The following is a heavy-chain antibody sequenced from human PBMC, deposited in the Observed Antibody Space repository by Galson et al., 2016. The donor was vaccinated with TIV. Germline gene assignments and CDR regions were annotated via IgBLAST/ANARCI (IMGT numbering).Heavy chain of an antibody. CDR1: GFTFASYA. J-gene: IGHJ4*02. CDR2: IRENGGRK. Sequence: SLRLSCSASGFTFASYAMTWVRQAPGKGLRWGSTIRENGGRKYYVDSVKGRFTSSQDESTNPLYLEMNPLRADDTALLYCGQEVGARGWYTVENWGQGNLVTVAS. V-gene: IGHV3-23*01. D-gene: IGHD6-19*01. CDR3: GQEVGARGWYTVEN.